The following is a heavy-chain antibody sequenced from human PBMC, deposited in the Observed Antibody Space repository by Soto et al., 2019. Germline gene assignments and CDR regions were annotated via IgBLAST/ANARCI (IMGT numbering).Heavy chain of an antibody. CDR3: ATITMVRGVIKAFLDY. CDR2: IYYSGST. D-gene: IGHD3-10*01. J-gene: IGHJ4*02. CDR1: GGCISSYY. V-gene: IGHV4-59*01. Sequence: PSETLSLTCTVSGGCISSYYWSWIRQPPGKGLEWIGYIYYSGSTNYNPSLKSRVTISVDTSKNQFSLKLSSVTAADTAVYYCATITMVRGVIKAFLDYWGEGTLVTVSS.